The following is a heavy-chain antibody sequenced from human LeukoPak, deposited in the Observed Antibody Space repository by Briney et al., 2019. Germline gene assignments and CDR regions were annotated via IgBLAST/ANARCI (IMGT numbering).Heavy chain of an antibody. J-gene: IGHJ4*02. D-gene: IGHD3-10*01. CDR1: GFTVSSNY. V-gene: IGHV3-53*01. CDR2: IYSGGST. Sequence: GGSLRLSCAASGFTVSSNYMSWVRQAPGKGLEWVSVIYSGGSTYYADSVKGRFTISRDNSKNTLCLQMNSLRAEDTAVYYCAREPVRGVIDHWGQGTLVTVSS. CDR3: AREPVRGVIDH.